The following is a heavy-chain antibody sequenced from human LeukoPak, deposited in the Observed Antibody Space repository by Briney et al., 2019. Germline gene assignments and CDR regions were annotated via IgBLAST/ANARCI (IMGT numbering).Heavy chain of an antibody. CDR1: GFSFSSYA. V-gene: IGHV3-23*01. CDR2: ISGSGGTT. Sequence: GGSLRLSCEASGFSFSSYATSWVRQAPGKGLEWVSGISGSGGTTYYAGSVKGRFTISRDISKNTLYLQMSSPRAGDTAVYYCARDLYADFWSGSVFDYWGRGTLVTVSS. J-gene: IGHJ4*02. CDR3: ARDLYADFWSGSVFDY. D-gene: IGHD3-3*01.